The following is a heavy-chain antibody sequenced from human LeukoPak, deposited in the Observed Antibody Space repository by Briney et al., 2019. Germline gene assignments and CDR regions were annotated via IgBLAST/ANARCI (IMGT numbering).Heavy chain of an antibody. J-gene: IGHJ6*02. Sequence: GGSLRLSCAASGFTFSSYGMHWVRQAPGKGLEWVAVIWYDGSNKYYADSVKGRFAISRDNAKNTLYLQMTSLRAEDTAVYYCARDPAYGDYASNYYYYYGMDVWGQGTTVTVSS. CDR3: ARDPAYGDYASNYYYYYGMDV. CDR1: GFTFSSYG. CDR2: IWYDGSNK. V-gene: IGHV3-33*01. D-gene: IGHD4-17*01.